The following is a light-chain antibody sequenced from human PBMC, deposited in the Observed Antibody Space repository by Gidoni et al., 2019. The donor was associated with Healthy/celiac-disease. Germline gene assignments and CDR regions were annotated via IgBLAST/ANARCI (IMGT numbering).Light chain of an antibody. Sequence: DIVMTHAPDSLAVSLGERATINCKSSQCVLYSSNNKNYLAWYQQKPGQPPKLLIYWASTRESGVPDRFSGSGSGTEFTLTISSLQAEDVAVYYCQQYYSTPYTFGQGTKLEIK. CDR2: WAS. V-gene: IGKV4-1*01. CDR3: QQYYSTPYT. CDR1: QCVLYSSNNKNY. J-gene: IGKJ2*01.